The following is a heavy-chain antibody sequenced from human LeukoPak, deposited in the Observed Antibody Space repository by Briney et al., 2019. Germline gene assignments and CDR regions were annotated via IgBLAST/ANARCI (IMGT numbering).Heavy chain of an antibody. CDR3: ARPSAVAGTRDC. J-gene: IGHJ4*02. CDR2: IKQDGSDK. Sequence: PGGSLRLSCAASGFTFSCYWMSWVRQAPGKGLEWVANIKQDGSDKYYVDSVKGRFTISRDNGKNSLFLQMNSLRAEDTAVYYCARPSAVAGTRDCWGQGTLVTVSS. CDR1: GFTFSCYW. V-gene: IGHV3-7*01. D-gene: IGHD6-19*01.